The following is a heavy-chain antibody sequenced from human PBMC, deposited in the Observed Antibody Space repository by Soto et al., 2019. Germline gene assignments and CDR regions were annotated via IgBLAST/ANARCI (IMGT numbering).Heavy chain of an antibody. CDR2: IYYSGST. CDR3: ARGRGVDAFEI. D-gene: IGHD3-10*01. J-gene: IGHJ3*02. V-gene: IGHV4-59*01. Sequence: SETLSLTCTVSGGSISSYYWSWIRQPPGKGLEWIGYIYYSGSTNYNPSLKSRVTISVDTSKNQFSLKLSSVTAADTAVYYCARGRGVDAFEIWGQGTMVTVSS. CDR1: GGSISSYY.